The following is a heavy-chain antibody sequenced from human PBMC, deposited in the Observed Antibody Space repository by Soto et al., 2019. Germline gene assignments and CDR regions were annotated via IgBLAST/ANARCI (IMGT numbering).Heavy chain of an antibody. CDR3: ARGGDIVVVPDYDY. D-gene: IGHD2-2*01. V-gene: IGHV1-3*01. CDR1: GYTFTSYA. CDR2: INAGNGNT. Sequence: QVRLVQSGAEVKKPGASVKVSCKASGYTFTSYAMHWVRQAPGQRLEWMGWINAGNGNTKYSQKFQGRVTITRDTSASTAYMELSSLRSEDTAVYYCARGGDIVVVPDYDYWGQGTLVTVSS. J-gene: IGHJ4*02.